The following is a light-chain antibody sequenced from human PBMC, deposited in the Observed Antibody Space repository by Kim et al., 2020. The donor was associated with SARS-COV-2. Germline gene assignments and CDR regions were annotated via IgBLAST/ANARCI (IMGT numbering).Light chain of an antibody. CDR1: NIGSKA. CDR2: RDI. CDR3: QVWDNTIGV. Sequence: SYELTQPPSVSVALGQTAKITCGGNNIGSKAVHWYQQTPGQAPVLVISRDINRPSGIPARFSGTNSGNTATLSISRAQAGDEADYYCQVWDNTIGVFGGGTQLTVL. V-gene: IGLV3-9*01. J-gene: IGLJ3*02.